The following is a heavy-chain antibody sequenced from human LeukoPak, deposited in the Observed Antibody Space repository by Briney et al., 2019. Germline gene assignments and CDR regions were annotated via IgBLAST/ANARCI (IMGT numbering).Heavy chain of an antibody. Sequence: ASVKVSCKVSGYTLTELSMHWVRQAPGKGLEWTGGFDPEDGETIYAQKFQGRVTMTEDTSTDTAYMELSSLRSEDTAVYYCATPIVGGSYYDLYFQHWGQGTLVTVSS. V-gene: IGHV1-24*01. J-gene: IGHJ1*01. CDR3: ATPIVGGSYYDLYFQH. CDR1: GYTLTELS. CDR2: FDPEDGET. D-gene: IGHD1-26*01.